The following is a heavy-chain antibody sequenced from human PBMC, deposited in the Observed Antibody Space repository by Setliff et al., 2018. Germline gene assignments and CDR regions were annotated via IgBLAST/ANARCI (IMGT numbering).Heavy chain of an antibody. CDR3: ARVPRFTDTRNAFDI. J-gene: IGHJ3*02. CDR1: GGSISSGGYY. CDR2: IYYSGST. V-gene: IGHV4-31*03. D-gene: IGHD5-18*01. Sequence: LSLTCTVSGGSISSGGYYWSWIRQHPGKGLEWIGYIYYSGSTYYNPSLKGRVTISVDTSKNQFSLKLSSVTAADTAVYYCARVPRFTDTRNAFDIWGQGTMVTVSS.